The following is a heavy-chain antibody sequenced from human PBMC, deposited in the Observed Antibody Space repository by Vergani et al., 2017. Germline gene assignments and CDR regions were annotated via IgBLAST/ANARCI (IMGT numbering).Heavy chain of an antibody. CDR2: IYLIDDK. V-gene: IGHV2-5*01. CDR1: GFSLSTNGVG. CDR3: AHMGLVFYPNYDGHVDDAFDI. D-gene: IGHD3-10*01. Sequence: QITLKESGPTLVKPTQTLTLTCTFSGFSLSTNGVGVGWIRQPPGKALEWLALIYLIDDKRYSPSLKIRLTITKDTAKNQVVLTMTNMDPVDTATYCCAHMGLVFYPNYDGHVDDAFDIWGRGTMVTVSS. J-gene: IGHJ3*02.